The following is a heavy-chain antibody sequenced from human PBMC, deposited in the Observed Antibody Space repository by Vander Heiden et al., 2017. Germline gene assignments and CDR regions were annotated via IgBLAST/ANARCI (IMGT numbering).Heavy chain of an antibody. V-gene: IGHV4-34*01. CDR3: ARGFLDAYYYGSGSSIDY. J-gene: IGHJ4*02. CDR1: GGSFTGYY. CDR2: INHSRST. Sequence: QVQLQQWGAGLLKPSETLSLTCAVYGGSFTGYYWRWIRQPPGKGLEWIGEINHSRSTNYNPSLKSRVTISVDTSKNQFSLKLSSVTAADTAVYYCARGFLDAYYYGSGSSIDYWGQGTLVTVSS. D-gene: IGHD3-10*01.